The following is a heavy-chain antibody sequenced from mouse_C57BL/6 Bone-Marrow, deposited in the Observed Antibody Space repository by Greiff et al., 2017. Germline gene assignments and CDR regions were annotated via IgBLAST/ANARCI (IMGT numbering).Heavy chain of an antibody. V-gene: IGHV14-1*01. Sequence: EVKLVESGAELVRPGASVKLSCTASGFNIKDYYMHWVKPRPEQGLEWIGRIDPEDGDTEYAPKFQGKATMTADPSSNTAYLQLSSLTAEDTAVDYCTTGLEDYARDDWGQGTSVTVSS. CDR3: TTGLEDYARDD. J-gene: IGHJ4*01. CDR2: IDPEDGDT. CDR1: GFNIKDYY.